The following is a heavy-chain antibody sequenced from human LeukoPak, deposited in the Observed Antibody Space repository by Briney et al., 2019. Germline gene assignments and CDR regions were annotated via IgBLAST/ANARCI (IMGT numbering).Heavy chain of an antibody. Sequence: GGSLRLSCAASGFTFHDYGMSSVRQVPGKGLEWVSGINWKSGSKGYADSMKGRFTISRDNAKNSLYLQMNDLRAEDTALYYCARAKACGSTPCPSDIWGLGTMVTVSS. V-gene: IGHV3-20*04. J-gene: IGHJ3*02. D-gene: IGHD2-2*01. CDR2: INWKSGSK. CDR3: ARAKACGSTPCPSDI. CDR1: GFTFHDYG.